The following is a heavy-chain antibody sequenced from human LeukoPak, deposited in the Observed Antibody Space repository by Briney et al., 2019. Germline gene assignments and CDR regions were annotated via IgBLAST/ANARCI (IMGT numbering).Heavy chain of an antibody. CDR1: GFTFTTYS. CDR2: ISWNSGSL. D-gene: IGHD3-10*01. V-gene: IGHV3-9*01. CDR3: AKDIRTGRYYYGSGSYAGFDY. J-gene: IGHJ4*02. Sequence: PGGSLRLSCAASGFTFTTYSMNWVRQAPGKGLEWVSGISWNSGSLGYADSVKGRFTISRDNAKNSLYLQMNSLRAEDTALYYCAKDIRTGRYYYGSGSYAGFDYWGQGTLVTVSS.